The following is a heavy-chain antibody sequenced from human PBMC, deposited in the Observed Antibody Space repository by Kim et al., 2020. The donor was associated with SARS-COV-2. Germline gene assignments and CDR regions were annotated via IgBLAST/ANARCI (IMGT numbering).Heavy chain of an antibody. CDR3: VKSLTD. CDR2: ISGNGRKT. D-gene: IGHD7-27*01. Sequence: GGSLRLSCSASGFTFSSAAMHWVRQAPGKWLEYVSLISGNGRKTYYVDSVKGRFSISRDNSKNTLFLQMNSLRTEDTAVYYCVKSLTDWGLGTLVIVSS. V-gene: IGHV3-64D*09. CDR1: GFTFSSAA. J-gene: IGHJ4*02.